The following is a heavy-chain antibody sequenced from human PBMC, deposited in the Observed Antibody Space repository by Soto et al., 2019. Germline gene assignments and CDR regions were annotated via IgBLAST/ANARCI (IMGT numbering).Heavy chain of an antibody. Sequence: QVQLVESGGGVVQPGRSLRLSCAASGFTFSSYGMHWVRQAPGKGLEWVAVIWYDGSNKYYADSVKGRFTISRDNSKHPLYLQMNSLRAEDTAVYYCARDSFPIAVAGVNYWGQGTLVTVSS. CDR3: ARDSFPIAVAGVNY. V-gene: IGHV3-33*01. D-gene: IGHD6-19*01. CDR1: GFTFSSYG. CDR2: IWYDGSNK. J-gene: IGHJ4*02.